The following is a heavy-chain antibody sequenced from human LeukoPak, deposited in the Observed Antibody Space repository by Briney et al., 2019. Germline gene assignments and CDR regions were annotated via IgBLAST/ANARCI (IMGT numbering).Heavy chain of an antibody. V-gene: IGHV3-30*04. J-gene: IGHJ3*02. CDR3: VREDDAFDI. Sequence: PGRSLRLSCAASGFTFSDYAMHWVRQAPGKGLEWVAVFTSDGSDKYYVDSVKGRFTISRDNSKNTLFLQMNSLRAEDTAVYYCVREDDAFDIWGQGTMVTVSS. CDR2: FTSDGSDK. CDR1: GFTFSDYA.